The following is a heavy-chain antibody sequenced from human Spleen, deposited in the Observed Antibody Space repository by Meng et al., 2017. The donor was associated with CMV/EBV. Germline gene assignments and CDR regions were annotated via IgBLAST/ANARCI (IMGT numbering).Heavy chain of an antibody. CDR3: ATRPTVTTYGWFDP. CDR1: GFTFSGYG. Sequence: ASGFTFSGYGMHCVRQAPGKGLEWVAFIRYDGSNRNYADSVKGRFTISRDNSNNTLYLQMNSLRAEDTAVYYCATRPTVTTYGWFDPWGQGTLVTVSS. D-gene: IGHD4-11*01. CDR2: IRYDGSNR. J-gene: IGHJ5*02. V-gene: IGHV3-30*02.